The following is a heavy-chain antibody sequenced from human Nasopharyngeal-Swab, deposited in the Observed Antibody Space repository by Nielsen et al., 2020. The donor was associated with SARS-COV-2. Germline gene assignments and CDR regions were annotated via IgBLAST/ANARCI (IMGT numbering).Heavy chain of an antibody. J-gene: IGHJ6*02. CDR2: IYYSGST. CDR1: GGSISSYY. Sequence: SETLSLTCTVSGGSISSYYWSWIRQPPGKGLEWIGYIYYSGSTNYNPSLKGRVTISVDTSKNQFSLKLSSVTAADTAVYYCARVYSTTAHYYYGMDVWGQGTTVTVSS. CDR3: ARVYSTTAHYYYGMDV. D-gene: IGHD2-2*01. V-gene: IGHV4-59*01.